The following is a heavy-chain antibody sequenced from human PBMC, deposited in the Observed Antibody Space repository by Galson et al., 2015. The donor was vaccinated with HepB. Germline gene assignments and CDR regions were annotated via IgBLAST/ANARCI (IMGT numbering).Heavy chain of an antibody. Sequence: ETLSLTCSVAGDSDDISPYYWGWIRQTPGRGLEYIGSVSQSGSANYNPSLESRVIMSADTSKSQFSLSLSAVTAADTAVYFCARVAFVRTRTGIRWRYFDDWGQGTLVTVSA. J-gene: IGHJ4*02. CDR3: ARVAFVRTRTGIRWRYFDD. CDR1: GDSDDISPYY. V-gene: IGHV4-39*01. CDR2: VSQSGSA. D-gene: IGHD2-21*02.